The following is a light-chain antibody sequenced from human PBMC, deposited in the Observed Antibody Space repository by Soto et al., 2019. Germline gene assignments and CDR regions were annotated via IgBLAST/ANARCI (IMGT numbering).Light chain of an antibody. J-gene: IGKJ1*01. CDR2: WAS. CDR3: EQYCSTPST. CDR1: QTVLHSSSNKNF. V-gene: IGKV4-1*01. Sequence: DIVMTQSPDSLAVSLGERATINCKSSQTVLHSSSNKNFLGWFQQKPGQPPRLLLFWASSRESGVPDRFSGRWSGTDFTLTISSLQAEDVAVYYWEQYCSTPSTFGQGTNVGIK.